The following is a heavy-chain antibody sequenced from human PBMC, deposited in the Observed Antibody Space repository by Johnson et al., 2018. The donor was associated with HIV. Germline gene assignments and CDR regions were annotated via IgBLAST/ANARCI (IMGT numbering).Heavy chain of an antibody. D-gene: IGHD6-13*01. V-gene: IGHV3-13*01. Sequence: VQLVESGGGLVQPGGSLRLSCAASGFTFSSYWMSWVRQAPGTGLEWVSAIGTVGDTYYPGSVKGRFTISRENAKNSLYLQMNSLRAGDTAVYYCARGGAAAGGAFDIWGQGTMVTVSS. CDR3: ARGGAAAGGAFDI. CDR1: GFTFSSYW. CDR2: IGTVGDT. J-gene: IGHJ3*02.